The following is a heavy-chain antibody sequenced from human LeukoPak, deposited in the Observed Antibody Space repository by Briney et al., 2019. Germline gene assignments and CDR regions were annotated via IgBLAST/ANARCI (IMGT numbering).Heavy chain of an antibody. CDR2: IKSKTDGETT. CDR1: GFAFNNAW. V-gene: IGHV3-15*01. D-gene: IGHD4-17*01. Sequence: GGSLRLSCAASGFAFNNAWMSWVRQAPGKGLEWVGRIKSKTDGETTDYAAPVKGRFTISRDDSENTLYLQIKTLKTEDTAVYYCATIATVTTMHYDYWGQGTLVTVSS. CDR3: ATIATVTTMHYDY. J-gene: IGHJ4*02.